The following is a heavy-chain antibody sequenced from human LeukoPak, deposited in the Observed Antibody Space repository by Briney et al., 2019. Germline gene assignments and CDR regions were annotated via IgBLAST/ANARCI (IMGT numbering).Heavy chain of an antibody. CDR1: GYTFTGYY. J-gene: IGHJ4*02. CDR3: ARVTYYDSSGYSY. CDR2: INPNSGGT. V-gene: IGHV1-2*06. Sequence: ASVKVSCKAYGYTFTGYYMHWVRQAPGQGLEWMGRINPNSGGTNYAQKFQGSVTMTRDTSISTAYMELSRLRSDDTAVYYCARVTYYDSSGYSYWGQGTLVTVSS. D-gene: IGHD3-22*01.